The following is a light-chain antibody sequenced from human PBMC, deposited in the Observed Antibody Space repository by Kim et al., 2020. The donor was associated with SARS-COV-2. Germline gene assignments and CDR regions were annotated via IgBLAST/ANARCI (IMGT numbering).Light chain of an antibody. J-gene: IGLJ3*02. Sequence: QSALTQPPSASGSAGQSVTISCTGTDSDVGAYAYVSWYQQHPGKAPKLTIYDVNQRPSGVTDRFSGSKSGNTASLTVSGLQAEDEADYYCSSFAGVNTALFGGGTQLTVL. CDR3: SSFAGVNTAL. CDR1: DSDVGAYAY. CDR2: DVN. V-gene: IGLV2-8*01.